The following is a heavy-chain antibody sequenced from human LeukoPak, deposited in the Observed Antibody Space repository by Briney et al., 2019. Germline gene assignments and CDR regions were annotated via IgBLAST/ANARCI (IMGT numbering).Heavy chain of an antibody. J-gene: IGHJ4*02. Sequence: GGSLRLSCAEPGFIFCPYGMQSGRQAPGKGLEWVAVIWSDGSNQYYADSVKGRFTISRDNSMNTLYLQMNSLRAEDTAVYHCAKGELAPYYSNNWGQGTLVTVSS. CDR2: IWSDGSNQ. D-gene: IGHD2/OR15-2a*01. V-gene: IGHV3-33*06. CDR1: GFIFCPYG. CDR3: AKGELAPYYSNN.